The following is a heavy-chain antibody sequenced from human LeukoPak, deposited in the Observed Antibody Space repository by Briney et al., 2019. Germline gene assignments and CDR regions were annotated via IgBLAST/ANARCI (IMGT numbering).Heavy chain of an antibody. CDR1: GYSISSGYY. CDR2: ISHTSST. V-gene: IGHV4-38-2*02. J-gene: IGHJ4*02. D-gene: IGHD5-18*01. CDR3: AGDDTAMVYFDY. Sequence: SETLSLTCSVSGYSISSGYYWGWIRQPPGKGLEWIGSISHTSSTYYDPSLKSRVTISVDTSKNQFSLKLSSVTAADTAVYYCAGDDTAMVYFDYWGQGTLVTVSS.